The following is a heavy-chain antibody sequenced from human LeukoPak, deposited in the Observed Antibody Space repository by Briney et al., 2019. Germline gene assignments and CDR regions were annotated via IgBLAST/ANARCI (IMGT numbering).Heavy chain of an antibody. Sequence: GGSLRLSCAASGFTFSSYAMSWVRQAPGKGLEWVSAISGSGGSTYYADSVKGRFTISRDNSKNTMYLQMNSLRAENTAVYYCASASYYDFWSGYYTPFDYWGQGTLVTVSS. D-gene: IGHD3-3*01. V-gene: IGHV3-23*01. CDR2: ISGSGGST. J-gene: IGHJ4*02. CDR3: ASASYYDFWSGYYTPFDY. CDR1: GFTFSSYA.